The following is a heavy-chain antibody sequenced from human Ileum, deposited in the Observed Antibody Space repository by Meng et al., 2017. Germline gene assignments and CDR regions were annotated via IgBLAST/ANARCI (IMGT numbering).Heavy chain of an antibody. CDR2: IYHSGST. CDR3: ARVASGYPGVY. Sequence: SETLSLTCTVSNYSIRSGLYWGWIRQSPGKGLEWIGSIYHSGSTYYNPSLKSRVTMSVDTSKNHFSLKLSSVTAADPAVYYCARVASGYPGVYWGRGTLVTVSS. D-gene: IGHD5-12*01. J-gene: IGHJ4*02. V-gene: IGHV4-38-2*02. CDR1: NYSIRSGLY.